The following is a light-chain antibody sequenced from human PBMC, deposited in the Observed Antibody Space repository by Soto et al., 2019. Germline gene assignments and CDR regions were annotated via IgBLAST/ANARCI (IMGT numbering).Light chain of an antibody. J-gene: IGLJ2*01. Sequence: QSVLTQPASVSGSPGQSITISCTGTSNDVGSYDYLSWYQQHPGKAPKLMIYEVTNRPSGVSNRFSGSKSGNTASLTISGLQAEDEADYYCSSYTSSGTLVFGGGTKVTVL. CDR3: SSYTSSGTLV. V-gene: IGLV2-14*01. CDR2: EVT. CDR1: SNDVGSYDY.